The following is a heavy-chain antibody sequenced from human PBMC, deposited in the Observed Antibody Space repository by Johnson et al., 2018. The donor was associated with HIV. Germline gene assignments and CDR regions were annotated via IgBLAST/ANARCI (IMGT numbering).Heavy chain of an antibody. Sequence: VQLVESGGGLVKPGGSLRLSCVASGFHFGNAWMNWVRQAPGKGLEWVGRIKSRTDGETTAYAAPVKDRFTISRDDSKNTLYLQMNSLKTEDTAVYYCTTDLASDAFDIWGQGTMVTVSS. CDR3: TTDLASDAFDI. CDR1: GFHFGNAW. J-gene: IGHJ3*02. V-gene: IGHV3-15*01. CDR2: IKSRTDGETT.